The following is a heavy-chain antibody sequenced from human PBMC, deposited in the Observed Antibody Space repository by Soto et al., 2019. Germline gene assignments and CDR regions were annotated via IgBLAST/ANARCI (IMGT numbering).Heavy chain of an antibody. V-gene: IGHV3-30*18. CDR2: ISYDGSNK. J-gene: IGHJ6*02. CDR1: GFTFSSYG. D-gene: IGHD6-19*01. CDR3: VKDGSSGWPYYYGLDV. Sequence: QVQLAESGGGVVQPGRSLRLSCAASGFTFSSYGMHWVRQAPGKGLEWVAVISYDGSNKYYADSVKGRFTIARDNSKNTLYLQMSSLRAEDTAVYYCVKDGSSGWPYYYGLDVWGQVTSVTVSS.